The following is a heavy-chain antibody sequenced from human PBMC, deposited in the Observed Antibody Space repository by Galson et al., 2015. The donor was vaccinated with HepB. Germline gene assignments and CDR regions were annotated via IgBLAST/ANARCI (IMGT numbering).Heavy chain of an antibody. Sequence: ETLSLTCSVSGGSINSRGYYWGWIRQSPGKGLECIGTVHYTGSTYYTPSLKSRVAMSIDTSRNHFSLRLSSVIVADTAVYYCARRRGTIFAFDIWSRGTMVTVSS. J-gene: IGHJ3*02. V-gene: IGHV4-39*02. CDR2: VHYTGST. D-gene: IGHD3-10*01. CDR3: ARRRGTIFAFDI. CDR1: GGSINSRGYY.